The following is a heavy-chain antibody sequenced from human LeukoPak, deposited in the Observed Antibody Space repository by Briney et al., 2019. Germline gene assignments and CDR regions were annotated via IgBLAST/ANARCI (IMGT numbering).Heavy chain of an antibody. D-gene: IGHD3-3*01. CDR3: ARETSLAGDFWSGYYNGWFDP. CDR2: IIPIFGTA. CDR1: GGTFSSYA. V-gene: IGHV1-69*13. Sequence: SVKVSCKASGGTFSSYAISWVRQAPGQGLEWMGGIIPIFGTANYAQKFQGRVTITADESTSTAYMELSSLRSEDTAVYYCARETSLAGDFWSGYYNGWFDPWGQGTLVTVSS. J-gene: IGHJ5*02.